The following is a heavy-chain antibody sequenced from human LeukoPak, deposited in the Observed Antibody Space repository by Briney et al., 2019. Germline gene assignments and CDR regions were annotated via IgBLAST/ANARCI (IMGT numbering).Heavy chain of an antibody. D-gene: IGHD2-2*01. V-gene: IGHV3-23*01. CDR1: GFTFSSYA. CDR3: AKLASLGYCSSTSCYAFDI. CDR2: ISDSGGST. J-gene: IGHJ3*02. Sequence: GGSLRLSCAASGFTFSSYAMSWVRQAPWKGLEWVSAISDSGGSTYYADSVKGRFTISRDNSKNTLYLQMNSLRAEDTAVYYCAKLASLGYCSSTSCYAFDIWGQGTMVTVSS.